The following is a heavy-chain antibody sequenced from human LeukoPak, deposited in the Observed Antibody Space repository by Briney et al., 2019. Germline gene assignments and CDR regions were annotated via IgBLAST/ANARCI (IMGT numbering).Heavy chain of an antibody. CDR1: GFTFSSYG. CDR3: ANKRRGSYNWDY. V-gene: IGHV3-23*01. D-gene: IGHD1-26*01. J-gene: IGHJ4*02. Sequence: GGSLRLSCAASGFTFSSYGMSWVRQAPGKGLEWVSAISGSGGSTYYADSVKGRFTISRDNSKNTLYLQMNSLRAEDTAVCYCANKRRGSYNWDYWGQGTLVTVSS. CDR2: ISGSGGST.